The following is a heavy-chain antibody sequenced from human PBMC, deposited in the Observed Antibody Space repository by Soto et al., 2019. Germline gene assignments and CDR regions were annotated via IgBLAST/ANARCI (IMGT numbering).Heavy chain of an antibody. J-gene: IGHJ4*02. CDR2: ISSSSSYI. Sequence: PGGSLRLSCATSGFTFSSYSMNWVRQAPGKGLEWVSSISSSSSYIYYADSVKGRFTISRDNAKNSLYLQMNSLRAEDTAVYYCARDHSYYASYFDYWGQGTLVTVSS. V-gene: IGHV3-21*01. CDR1: GFTFSSYS. D-gene: IGHD1-26*01. CDR3: ARDHSYYASYFDY.